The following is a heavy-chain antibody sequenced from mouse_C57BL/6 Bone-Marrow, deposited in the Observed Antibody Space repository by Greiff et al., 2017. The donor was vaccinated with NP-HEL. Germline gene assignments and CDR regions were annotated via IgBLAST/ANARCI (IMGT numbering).Heavy chain of an antibody. D-gene: IGHD1-1*01. CDR2: IDPENGDT. J-gene: IGHJ2*01. V-gene: IGHV14-4*01. Sequence: EVQRVESGAELVRPGASVKLSCTASGFNIKDDYMHWVKQRPEQGLEWIGWIDPENGDTEYASKFQGKATITADTSSNTAYLQLSSLTSEDTAVYYCTTDYGSSYVDYFDYWGQGTTLTVSS. CDR1: GFNIKDDY. CDR3: TTDYGSSYVDYFDY.